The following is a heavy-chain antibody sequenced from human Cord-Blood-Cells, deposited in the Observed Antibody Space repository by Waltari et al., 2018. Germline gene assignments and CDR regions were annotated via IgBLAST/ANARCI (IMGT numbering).Heavy chain of an antibody. J-gene: IGHJ6*02. Sequence: QVQLVQSGAEVKKPGSSVKVSCKASGGTFSSYAISWGRKARGQGLEWMGGIVPIFGTANYARKFQGRVTITADESTSAAYMELSSLRSEDTAVYYCARDLPLTGSYYYYYGMDVWGQGTTVTVSS. D-gene: IGHD7-27*01. CDR2: IVPIFGTA. CDR1: GGTFSSYA. V-gene: IGHV1-69*01. CDR3: ARDLPLTGSYYYYYGMDV.